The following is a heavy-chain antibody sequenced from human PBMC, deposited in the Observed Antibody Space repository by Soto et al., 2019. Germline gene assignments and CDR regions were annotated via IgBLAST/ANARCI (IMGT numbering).Heavy chain of an antibody. J-gene: IGHJ6*02. V-gene: IGHV3-23*01. D-gene: IGHD3-3*01. CDR3: AKKVPFLEWLPRLDYYGMDV. CDR2: ISGSSGST. CDR1: GFTFSSYA. Sequence: GGSLRLSCAASGFTFSSYAMSWVRQAPGKGLERVSAISGSSGSTYYADSVKGRFTISRDNSKNTLYLQMNSLRAEDTAVYYCAKKVPFLEWLPRLDYYGMDVWGQGTTVTVSS.